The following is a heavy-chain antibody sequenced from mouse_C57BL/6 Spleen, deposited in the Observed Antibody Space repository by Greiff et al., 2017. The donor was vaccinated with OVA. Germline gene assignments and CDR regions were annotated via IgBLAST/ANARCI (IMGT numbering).Heavy chain of an antibody. CDR2: IDPETGGT. J-gene: IGHJ3*01. Sequence: ESGAELVRPGASVTLSCKASGYTFTDYEMHWVKQTPVHGLEWIGAIDPETGGTAYNQKFKGKAIRTADKSSSTAYMELRSLTSEDSSVYYCTSIFFAYWGQGTLVTVSA. CDR3: TSIFFAY. V-gene: IGHV1-15*01. CDR1: GYTFTDYE.